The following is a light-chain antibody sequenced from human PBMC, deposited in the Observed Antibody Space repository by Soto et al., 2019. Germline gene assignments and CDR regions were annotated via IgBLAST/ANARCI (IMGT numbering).Light chain of an antibody. Sequence: IVLTHSPGTLSFSPCERAILSFSASQSVSSSYLAWYQQKPGQAPRLLIYGASSRATGIPDRFSGSGSGTDFTLTISRLEPEDFAVYYCQQYGTSLFSFGPGTKVD. CDR1: QSVSSSY. CDR2: GAS. V-gene: IGKV3-20*01. CDR3: QQYGTSLFS. J-gene: IGKJ3*01.